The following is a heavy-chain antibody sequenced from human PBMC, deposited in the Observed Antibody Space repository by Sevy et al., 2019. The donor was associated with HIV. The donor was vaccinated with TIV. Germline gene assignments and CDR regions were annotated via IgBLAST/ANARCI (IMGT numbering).Heavy chain of an antibody. CDR3: ARGPSIAARRSYYYGMDV. J-gene: IGHJ6*02. Sequence: ASVKVSCKASGYTFTSYGISWVRQAPGQGLEWMGWISAYNGNTNYAQKLQGRVTMTTDTSTSTAYMELRSLRSDDTAVYYCARGPSIAARRSYYYGMDVWGQGTTVTVSS. D-gene: IGHD6-6*01. CDR2: ISAYNGNT. V-gene: IGHV1-18*01. CDR1: GYTFTSYG.